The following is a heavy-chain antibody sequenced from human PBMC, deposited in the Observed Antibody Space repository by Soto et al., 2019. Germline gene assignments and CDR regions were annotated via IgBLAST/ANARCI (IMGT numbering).Heavy chain of an antibody. CDR3: ARHPERIAQIGWFDP. J-gene: IGHJ5*02. CDR2: ISSSSSTI. V-gene: IGHV3-48*01. D-gene: IGHD6-13*01. Sequence: EVQLVESGGGLVQPGGSLRLSCAASGFTFSSYGMNWVRQAPGKGLEWVSYISSSSSTIYYEDSVKGRFTISRDNAKNSLYLQMNSLRAEDTAVYYCARHPERIAQIGWFDPWGQGTLVTVSS. CDR1: GFTFSSYG.